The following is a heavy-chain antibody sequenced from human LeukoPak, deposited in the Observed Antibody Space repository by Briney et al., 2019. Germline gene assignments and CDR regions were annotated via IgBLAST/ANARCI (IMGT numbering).Heavy chain of an antibody. CDR1: GFTFSSYW. Sequence: GGSLRLSCAASGFTFSSYWMSWVRQAPGKGLEWVGLIESKTDGGTTDYAAPVKGRFTISRDDSENTLYLHMNSLKIEDTGVYYCAHIEYCGGDCSPDYWGQGTLVTVSS. D-gene: IGHD2-21*02. CDR2: IESKTDGGTT. J-gene: IGHJ4*02. CDR3: AHIEYCGGDCSPDY. V-gene: IGHV3-15*04.